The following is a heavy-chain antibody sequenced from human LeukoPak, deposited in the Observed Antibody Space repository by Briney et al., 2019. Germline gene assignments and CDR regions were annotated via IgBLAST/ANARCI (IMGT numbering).Heavy chain of an antibody. Sequence: ASVTVSCKSSGYIFTDNYIHWVRQAPGQRLEWMGWINPNNGSTKYAQKFQGRVTKTRDTSISTAFMELSRLRSDDTATYYCARAGGVTVTTTWGQGTLVTVSS. D-gene: IGHD4-11*01. J-gene: IGHJ5*02. CDR2: INPNNGST. CDR1: GYIFTDNY. CDR3: ARAGGVTVTTT. V-gene: IGHV1-2*02.